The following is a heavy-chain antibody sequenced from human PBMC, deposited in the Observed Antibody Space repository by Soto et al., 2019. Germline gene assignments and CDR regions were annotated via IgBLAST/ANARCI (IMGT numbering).Heavy chain of an antibody. CDR1: GGTFSSYA. J-gene: IGHJ6*02. CDR2: IIPIFGTA. D-gene: IGHD3-10*01. Sequence: QVQLVQSGAEVKKPGSSVKVSCKASGGTFSSYAISWVRQAPGQGLEWMGGIIPIFGTANYAQKFQGRVTITAVESTSTAYMELSSLRSEDTAVYYCARVESPTIVRGEVLDVWGQGTTVTVSS. V-gene: IGHV1-69*01. CDR3: ARVESPTIVRGEVLDV.